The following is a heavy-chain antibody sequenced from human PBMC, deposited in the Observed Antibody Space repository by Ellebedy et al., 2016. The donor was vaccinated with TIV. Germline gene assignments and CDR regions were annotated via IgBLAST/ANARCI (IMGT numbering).Heavy chain of an antibody. CDR3: ARDRLAVVVAAKRGYYFDY. CDR2: ISAYNGNT. J-gene: IGHJ4*02. Sequence: ASVKVSCXASGGTFSSYAISWVRQAPGQGLEWMGWISAYNGNTNYAQKLQGRVTMTTDTSTSTAYMELRSLRSDDTAVYYCARDRLAVVVAAKRGYYFDYWGQGTLVTVSS. D-gene: IGHD2-15*01. CDR1: GGTFSSYA. V-gene: IGHV1-18*01.